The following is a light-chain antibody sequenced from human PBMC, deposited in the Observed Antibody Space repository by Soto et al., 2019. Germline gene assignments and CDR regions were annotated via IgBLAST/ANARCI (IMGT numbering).Light chain of an antibody. CDR1: QSVLYSSNNKNY. CDR3: QQYYSTPQT. CDR2: WAS. Sequence: DIVLTPSPDSLAVSLGERATINCESSQSVLYSSNNKNYLAWYQQKPGQPPKLLIYWASTRESGVPDRFSGSGSGTDFTLTISSLQAEDVAVYYCQQYYSTPQTFGQGTKVDNK. J-gene: IGKJ1*01. V-gene: IGKV4-1*01.